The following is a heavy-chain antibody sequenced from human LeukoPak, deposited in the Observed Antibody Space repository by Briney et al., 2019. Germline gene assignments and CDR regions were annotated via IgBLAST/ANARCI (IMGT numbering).Heavy chain of an antibody. CDR3: ARDFRAAMVSDWFDP. J-gene: IGHJ5*02. V-gene: IGHV1-2*02. CDR1: GYTFTGYY. Sequence: SVKVSCKASGYTFTGYYMHWVRQAPGQGLEWMGWINPNSGGTNYAQKFQGRVTMTRDTSISTAYMELSRLRSDDTAVYYCARDFRAAMVSDWFDPWGQGTLVTVSS. D-gene: IGHD5-18*01. CDR2: INPNSGGT.